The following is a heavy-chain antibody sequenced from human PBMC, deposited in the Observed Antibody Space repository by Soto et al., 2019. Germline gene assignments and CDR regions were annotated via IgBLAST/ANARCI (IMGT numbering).Heavy chain of an antibody. J-gene: IGHJ6*03. V-gene: IGHV3-7*01. CDR3: ARKLRYFDWLLSRDSYYYYYYMDV. CDR1: GFTFSSYW. D-gene: IGHD3-9*01. Sequence: PGGSLRLSCAASGFTFSSYWMSWVRQAPGKGLEWVANIKQDGSEKYYVEYVRGRFTISRDNAKNLLYLQMNSLRAEDTVVYYFARKLRYFDWLLSRDSYYYYYYMDVWGKGTTVTVSS. CDR2: IKQDGSEK.